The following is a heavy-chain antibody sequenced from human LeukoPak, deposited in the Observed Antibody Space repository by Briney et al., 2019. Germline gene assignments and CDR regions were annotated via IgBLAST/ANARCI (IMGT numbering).Heavy chain of an antibody. D-gene: IGHD3-10*01. V-gene: IGHV1-69*13. Sequence: SVKVSCKASGYIFTDYYMHWVRQAPGQGLEWMGGIIPIFGTANYAQKFQGRVTITADESTSTAYMELSSLRSEDTAVYYCARVGYYGSGNTYYMDVWGKGTTVTVSS. CDR3: ARVGYYGSGNTYYMDV. CDR2: IIPIFGTA. CDR1: GYIFTDYY. J-gene: IGHJ6*03.